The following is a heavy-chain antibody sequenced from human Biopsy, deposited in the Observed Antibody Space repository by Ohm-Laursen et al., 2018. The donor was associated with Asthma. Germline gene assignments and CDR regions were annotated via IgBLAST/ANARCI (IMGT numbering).Heavy chain of an antibody. D-gene: IGHD5-18*01. Sequence: ASVKVSCKISGYNLIDLSMHWVRQAPGQGLEWMGGHDHEEGGTVKAQKFQGRVTVTDDTATETAYMELSSLRSEDTAVYFCVEGFPKENVRYSFEFWGQGTLVTVSS. CDR3: VEGFPKENVRYSFEF. CDR1: GYNLIDLS. V-gene: IGHV1-24*01. CDR2: HDHEEGGT. J-gene: IGHJ4*02.